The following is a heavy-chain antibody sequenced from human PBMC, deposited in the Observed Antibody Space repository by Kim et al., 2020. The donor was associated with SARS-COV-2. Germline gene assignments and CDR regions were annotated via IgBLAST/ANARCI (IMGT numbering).Heavy chain of an antibody. D-gene: IGHD6-19*01. CDR3: ARDLRGIAVAGYKIDY. CDR1: GYTFTSYG. V-gene: IGHV1-18*01. Sequence: ASVKVSCKASGYTFTSYGISWVRQAPGQGLEWMGWISAYNGNINYAQKLQGRVTMTTDTSTSTAYMELRSLRSDDTAVYYCARDLRGIAVAGYKIDYWGQGTLVTVSS. CDR2: ISAYNGNI. J-gene: IGHJ4*02.